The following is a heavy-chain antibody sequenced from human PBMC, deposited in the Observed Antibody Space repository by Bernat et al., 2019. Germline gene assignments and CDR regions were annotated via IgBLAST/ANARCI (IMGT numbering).Heavy chain of an antibody. CDR1: GFTFSGSA. D-gene: IGHD2-21*02. V-gene: IGHV3-73*01. J-gene: IGHJ4*02. CDR2: IRSKANSYAT. Sequence: EVQLLESGGGLVQPGGSLKLSCAASGFTFSGSAMHWVRQASGKGLEWVGRIRSKANSYATAYVASVKGRFTISRDDSKNTAYLQMNSLKTEDTAVYYCTGERAYCGADCYIIDYWGQGTLVTVSS. CDR3: TGERAYCGADCYIIDY.